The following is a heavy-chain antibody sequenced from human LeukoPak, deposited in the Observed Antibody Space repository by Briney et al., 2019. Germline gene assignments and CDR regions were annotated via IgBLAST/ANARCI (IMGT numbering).Heavy chain of an antibody. Sequence: ASVKVSCKASGGTFSSYAISWVRQAPGQGLEWMGGIIPIFGTANYAQKFQGRVTITADESTSTAYMELSSLRSEDTAVYYCARDLSITIFGVVILDWYFDLWGRGTLVTVSS. CDR1: GGTFSSYA. J-gene: IGHJ2*01. D-gene: IGHD3-3*01. CDR3: ARDLSITIFGVVILDWYFDL. CDR2: IIPIFGTA. V-gene: IGHV1-69*13.